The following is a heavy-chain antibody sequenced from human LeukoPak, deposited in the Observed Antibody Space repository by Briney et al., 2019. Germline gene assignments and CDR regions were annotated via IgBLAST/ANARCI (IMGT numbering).Heavy chain of an antibody. V-gene: IGHV3-7*01. D-gene: IGHD4-23*01. J-gene: IGHJ5*02. CDR3: AKDLYGGTTPSSWFDP. Sequence: PGGSLRLSCEASGFIFSTSWMYWVRQAPGKGLEWVADINPDGSVLYYVDSVKGRFTISRDNSKNTLYLQMNSLRAEDTAVYYCAKDLYGGTTPSSWFDPWGQGTLVTVSS. CDR2: INPDGSVL. CDR1: GFIFSTSW.